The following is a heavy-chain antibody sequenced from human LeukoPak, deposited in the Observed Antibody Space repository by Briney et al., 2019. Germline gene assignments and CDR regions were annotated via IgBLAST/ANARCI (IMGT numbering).Heavy chain of an antibody. CDR2: ISSSSSTI. D-gene: IGHD2-21*01. CDR1: GFTFSSYS. CDR3: ARMDCGGDCLYYYYYYMDV. V-gene: IGHV3-48*01. J-gene: IGHJ6*03. Sequence: GGSLRLSCAASGFTFSSYSMNWVRQAPGKGLEWVSYISSSSSTIYYADSVKGRFTISRDNAKNSLYLQMNSLRGEDTAVYYCARMDCGGDCLYYYYYYMDVWGKGTTVTVSS.